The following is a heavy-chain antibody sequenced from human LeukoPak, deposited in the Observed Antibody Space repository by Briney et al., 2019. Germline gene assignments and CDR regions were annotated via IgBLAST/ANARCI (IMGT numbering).Heavy chain of an antibody. Sequence: SEALSLTCTVSGGSISSSRYYWGWIRQPPGKGLEWIGSIYYSGSTNYNPSLKSRVTISVDTSKNQFSLKLSSVTAADTAVYYCARGRRDIVVVPAASNWFDPWAREPWSPSPQ. CDR3: ARGRRDIVVVPAASNWFDP. V-gene: IGHV4-39*07. J-gene: IGHJ5*02. CDR2: IYYSGST. CDR1: GGSISSSRYY. D-gene: IGHD2-2*01.